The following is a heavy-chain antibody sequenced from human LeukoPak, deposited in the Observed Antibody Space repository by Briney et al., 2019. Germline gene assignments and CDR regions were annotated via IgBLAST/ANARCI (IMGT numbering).Heavy chain of an antibody. CDR1: GFTFSSYA. CDR2: ISGSGGST. D-gene: IGHD3-22*01. V-gene: IGHV3-23*01. J-gene: IGHJ5*02. CDR3: AKDAPDYYDSSGYYLSDWFDP. Sequence: GGSLRLSCAASGFTFSSYAMSWVRQAPGKGLEWVSAISGSGGSTYYADSVKGRSTISRDNSKNTLYLQMNSLRAEDTAVYYCAKDAPDYYDSSGYYLSDWFDPWGQGTLVTVSS.